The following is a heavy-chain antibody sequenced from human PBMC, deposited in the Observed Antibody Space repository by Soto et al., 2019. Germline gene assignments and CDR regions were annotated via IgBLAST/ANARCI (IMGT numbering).Heavy chain of an antibody. CDR1: GFILTSYW. Sequence: EVQLVESGGGLVQPGGSLRLSCAASGFILTSYWMTWVRQAPGKRLEWVAIIKQDGSEKYYADSVKGRSTISRDSAKNSLNLQMNSLRAEDTAVYYCARDSTYCGDDCYTGWAFDYWGQGILVTVSS. CDR2: IKQDGSEK. J-gene: IGHJ4*02. CDR3: ARDSTYCGDDCYTGWAFDY. V-gene: IGHV3-7*03. D-gene: IGHD2-21*02.